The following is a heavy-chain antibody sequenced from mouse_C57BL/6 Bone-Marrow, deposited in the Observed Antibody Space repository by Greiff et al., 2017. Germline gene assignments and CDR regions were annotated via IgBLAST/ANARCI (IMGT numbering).Heavy chain of an antibody. J-gene: IGHJ1*03. D-gene: IGHD2-2*01. CDR2: IDPENGDT. CDR1: GFNIKDDY. V-gene: IGHV14-4*01. Sequence: VQLKESGAELVRPGASVKLSCTASGFNIKDDYMHWVKQRPEQGLEWIGWIDPENGDTEYASKFQGKATITADTSSNTAYLQLSSLTSEDTAVYYCAREGVWLGWYFDVWGTGTTVTVSS. CDR3: AREGVWLGWYFDV.